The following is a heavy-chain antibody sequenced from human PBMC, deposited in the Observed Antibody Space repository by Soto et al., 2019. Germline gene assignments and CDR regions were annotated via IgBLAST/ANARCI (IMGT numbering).Heavy chain of an antibody. V-gene: IGHV5-10-1*01. Sequence: PGESLKISCKGSGYSFTSYWISWVRQMPGKGLEWMGRIDPSDSYTNYSPSFQGHVTISADKSISTAYLQWSSLKASDTAMYYCARAGHIAAATNWFDPWGQGTLVTVSS. CDR1: GYSFTSYW. CDR3: ARAGHIAAATNWFDP. J-gene: IGHJ5*02. D-gene: IGHD6-13*01. CDR2: IDPSDSYT.